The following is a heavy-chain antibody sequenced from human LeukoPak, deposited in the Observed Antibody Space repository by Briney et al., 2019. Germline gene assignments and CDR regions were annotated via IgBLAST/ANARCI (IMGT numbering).Heavy chain of an antibody. CDR1: SGSFSGYY. CDR3: ARADVVVTAIPHAFDI. CDR2: INHSGST. Sequence: SETLSLTCAVYSGSFSGYYWSWIRQPPGKGLEWIGEINHSGSTNYNPSLKSRVTISVDTSKNQFSLKLSSVTAADTAVYYCARADVVVTAIPHAFDIWGQGTMVTVSS. J-gene: IGHJ3*02. V-gene: IGHV4-34*01. D-gene: IGHD2-21*02.